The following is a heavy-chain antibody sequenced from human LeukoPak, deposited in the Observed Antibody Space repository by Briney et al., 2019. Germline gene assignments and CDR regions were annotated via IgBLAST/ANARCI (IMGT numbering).Heavy chain of an antibody. D-gene: IGHD3-22*01. V-gene: IGHV3-66*01. CDR2: IYSGGST. CDR1: EFSVGSNY. J-gene: IGHJ3*02. CDR3: ARDGGYYYDSSALPAFDI. Sequence: GGSLRLSCAASEFSVGSNYMTWVRQAPGKGLEWVSLIYSGGSTYYADSVKGRFTISRDNSKNTLYLQMNSLRAEDTAVYYCARDGGYYYDSSALPAFDIWGQGTMVTVSS.